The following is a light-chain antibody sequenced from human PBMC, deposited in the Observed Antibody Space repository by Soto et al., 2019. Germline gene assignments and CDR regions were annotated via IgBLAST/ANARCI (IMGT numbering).Light chain of an antibody. V-gene: IGLV2-8*01. J-gene: IGLJ1*01. CDR1: SSDVGAYHS. CDR2: EVT. Sequence: QSALTQPPSASGSPGQSVTISCTGASSDVGAYHSVSWYQQHPGKAPKLMIYEVTKRPSGVPDRFSGSKSGNTASLTGSGLQAEDEADYYCFSYAGGNKVFGTGTKLTVL. CDR3: FSYAGGNKV.